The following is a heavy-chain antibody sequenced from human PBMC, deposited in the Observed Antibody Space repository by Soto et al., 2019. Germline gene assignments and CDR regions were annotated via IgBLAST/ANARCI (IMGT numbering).Heavy chain of an antibody. CDR1: GESVCSPY. V-gene: IGHV4-34*01. CDR2: SKLGGGV. Sequence: PSETLSLTCAVSGESVCSPYCGWFLQHPGKGLEWIGESKLGGGVEYNPSLTSRVPISGDTVKNQVYLNLTSVTAADTAVYYCARGRWLWKYTTSRSFFDFCGQGVLVTVSS. CDR3: ARGRWLWKYTTSRSFFDF. J-gene: IGHJ4*02. D-gene: IGHD2-2*01.